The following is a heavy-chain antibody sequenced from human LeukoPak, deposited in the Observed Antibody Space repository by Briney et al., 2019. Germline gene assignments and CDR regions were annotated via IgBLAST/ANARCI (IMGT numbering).Heavy chain of an antibody. Sequence: PGGSLRLSCTASGFSFNNYGMHWVRQAPGKGLKWVAFGPKDGSYKNYADSVKGRFTISRDNSKNMLYLQMNSLRGEDTAVYYCANIPISFVPDYWRQGSLVSVSS. J-gene: IGHJ4*02. CDR3: ANIPISFVPDY. D-gene: IGHD3-16*02. CDR2: GPKDGSYK. V-gene: IGHV3-30*02. CDR1: GFSFNNYG.